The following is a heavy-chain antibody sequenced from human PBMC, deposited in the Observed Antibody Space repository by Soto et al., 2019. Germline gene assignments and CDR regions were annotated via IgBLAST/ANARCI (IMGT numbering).Heavy chain of an antibody. V-gene: IGHV3-30*18. J-gene: IGHJ4*02. CDR2: ISYDGSNK. CDR1: GFTFSSYG. Sequence: VGSLRLSCAASGFTFSSYGMHWVRQAPGKGLEWVAVISYDGSNKYYADSVKGRFTISRDNSKNTLYLQMNSLRAEDTAVYYCAKIKPRFRQSGSYFSHWGQGTLVTVSS. CDR3: AKIKPRFRQSGSYFSH. D-gene: IGHD1-26*01.